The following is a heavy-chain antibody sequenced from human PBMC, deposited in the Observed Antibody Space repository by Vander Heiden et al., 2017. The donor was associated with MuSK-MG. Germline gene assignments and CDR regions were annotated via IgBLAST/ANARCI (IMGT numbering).Heavy chain of an antibody. D-gene: IGHD4-17*01. CDR2: INQSGGT. CDR3: ARGGANDYGGNRYFDY. J-gene: IGHJ4*02. V-gene: IGHV4-34*01. Sequence: QVQLQPLGAGLLKPSETLSLTFAVSGGSSSGYSWSWIRQPPGKGLEWIGEINQSGGTNDNPSLKRRVIISVDTTKNQFSLKLSSVTAADTAVYYCARGGANDYGGNRYFDYWGQGTLVTVSS. CDR1: GGSSSGYS.